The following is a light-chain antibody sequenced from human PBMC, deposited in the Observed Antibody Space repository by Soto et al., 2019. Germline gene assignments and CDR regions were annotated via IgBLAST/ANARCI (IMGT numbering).Light chain of an antibody. CDR1: QIVSSTY. Sequence: EIVLTQSPGTLSLSPGERATLSCRASQIVSSTYLAWYQQKPCQAPRLLIYGASSRATGLPDRFSGSGSGTDFTLTISRLEPEDFAVYFCQQYDSSLYTFGQGTKLEIK. V-gene: IGKV3-20*01. J-gene: IGKJ2*01. CDR3: QQYDSSLYT. CDR2: GAS.